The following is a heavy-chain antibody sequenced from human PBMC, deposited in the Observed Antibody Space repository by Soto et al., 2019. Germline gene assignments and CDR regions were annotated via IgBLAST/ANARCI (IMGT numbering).Heavy chain of an antibody. J-gene: IGHJ4*02. CDR1: GGSISSGGYY. Sequence: RSLTCTVSGGSISSGGYYWSWIRQHPGKGLEWIGYIYYSGSTYYNPSLKSRVTISVDTSKNQFSLKLSSVTAADTAVYYCARGRASSSSLYYFDYWGQGTLVTVSS. V-gene: IGHV4-31*03. CDR3: ARGRASSSSLYYFDY. CDR2: IYYSGST. D-gene: IGHD6-6*01.